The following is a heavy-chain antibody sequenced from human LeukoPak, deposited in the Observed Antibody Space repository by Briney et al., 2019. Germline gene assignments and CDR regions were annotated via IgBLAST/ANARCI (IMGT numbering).Heavy chain of an antibody. CDR1: GGSISSYY. D-gene: IGHD2-15*01. Sequence: PSETLSLTCTVSGGSISSYYRSWIRQPPGKGLEWIGYIYYSGSTNYNPSLKSRVTISVDTSKNQFSLKLSSVTAADTAVYYCARGGNWFDPWGQGTLVTVSS. CDR2: IYYSGST. CDR3: ARGGNWFDP. J-gene: IGHJ5*02. V-gene: IGHV4-59*01.